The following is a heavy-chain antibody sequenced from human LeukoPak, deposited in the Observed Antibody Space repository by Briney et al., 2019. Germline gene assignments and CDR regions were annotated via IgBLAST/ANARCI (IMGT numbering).Heavy chain of an antibody. D-gene: IGHD2-2*01. CDR2: ISSSGSTI. CDR1: GFSFSSHE. J-gene: IGHJ3*02. CDR3: ARGGYCSTTICYRRNAFDI. V-gene: IGHV3-48*03. Sequence: PGGSLRLSCAASGFSFSSHEMNWVRQAPGKGLEWVSHISSSGSTIYYADSVKGRFTISGDNAKNTLYLQMNSLRAEDTAVYYCARGGYCSTTICYRRNAFDIWGQGTMVTVSS.